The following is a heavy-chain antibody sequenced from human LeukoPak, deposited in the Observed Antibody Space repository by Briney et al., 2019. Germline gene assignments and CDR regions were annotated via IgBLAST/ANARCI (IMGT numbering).Heavy chain of an antibody. Sequence: GGSQRLSCAASGFTFSSYSMNWVRQAPGKGLEWVSSISSSSSYIYYADSVKGRFTISRDNAKNTLYLQMNSLRAEDTAVYYCARGGSANFDYWGQGSLVTVSS. CDR1: GFTFSSYS. D-gene: IGHD3-16*01. J-gene: IGHJ4*02. CDR2: ISSSSSYI. V-gene: IGHV3-21*01. CDR3: ARGGSANFDY.